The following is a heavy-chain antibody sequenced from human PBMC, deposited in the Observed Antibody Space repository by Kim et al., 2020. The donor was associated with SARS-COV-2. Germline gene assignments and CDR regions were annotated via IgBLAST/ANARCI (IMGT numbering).Heavy chain of an antibody. CDR3: ARVGYSSGWYYYYGMDV. Sequence: GGSLRLSCAASGFTFSSYSMNWVRQAPGKGLEWVSYISSSSSTIYYADSVKGRFTISRDNAKNSLYLQMNSLRDEDTAVYYCARVGYSSGWYYYYGMDVWGQGTTVTVSS. CDR1: GFTFSSYS. D-gene: IGHD6-19*01. J-gene: IGHJ6*02. V-gene: IGHV3-48*02. CDR2: ISSSSSTI.